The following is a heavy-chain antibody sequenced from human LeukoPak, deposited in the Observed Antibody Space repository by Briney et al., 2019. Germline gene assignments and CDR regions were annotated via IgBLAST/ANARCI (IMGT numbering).Heavy chain of an antibody. V-gene: IGHV3-23*01. J-gene: IGHJ4*02. CDR1: GFTFSSYA. D-gene: IGHD3-10*01. CDR3: AALRFGELLRGKFDY. Sequence: PGGSLRLSCAASGFTFSSYAMSWVRQAPGKGLEWVSAISGSGGSTYYADSVKGRFTISRDNSKNTLYLQMNSLRAEDTAVYYCAALRFGELLRGKFDYWGQGTLVTVSS. CDR2: ISGSGGST.